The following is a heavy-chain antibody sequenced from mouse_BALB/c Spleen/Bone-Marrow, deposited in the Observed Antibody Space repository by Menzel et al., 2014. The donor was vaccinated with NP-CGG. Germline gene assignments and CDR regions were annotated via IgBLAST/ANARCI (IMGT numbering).Heavy chain of an antibody. CDR2: INPGSGGI. CDR1: GYAFTNYW. Sequence: VKLMESGAELVRPGTSVKVSCKASGYAFTNYWIEWIKQRPGQGLEWIGVINPGSGGISYNEKFKGKATLTADKSSSTAYMQLSSLTSDDSAVYFCARELVRGMDYWGQGTSVTVSS. J-gene: IGHJ4*01. CDR3: ARELVRGMDY. V-gene: IGHV1-54*01. D-gene: IGHD1-1*01.